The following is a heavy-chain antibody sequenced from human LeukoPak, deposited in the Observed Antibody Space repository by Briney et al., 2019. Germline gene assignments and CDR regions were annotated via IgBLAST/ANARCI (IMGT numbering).Heavy chain of an antibody. CDR1: GYTFTSYG. CDR3: ARDALDSSGYYYSYYFDY. CDR2: ISACNGNT. V-gene: IGHV1-18*01. J-gene: IGHJ4*02. Sequence: GASVKVSCKASGYTFTSYGISWVRQAPGQGLEWMGWISACNGNTNYAQKLQGRVTMTTDTSTSTAYMELRSLRSDDTAVNYCARDALDSSGYYYSYYFDYWGQGTLVTVSS. D-gene: IGHD3-22*01.